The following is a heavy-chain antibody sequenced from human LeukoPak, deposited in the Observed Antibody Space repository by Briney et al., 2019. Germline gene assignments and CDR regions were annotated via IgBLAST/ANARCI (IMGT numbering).Heavy chain of an antibody. CDR1: GFTFSSYA. CDR2: ISGSGGST. Sequence: GGSLRLSCAASGFTFSSYAMSWVRQAPGKGLEWVSAISGSGGSTFYADSVKGRFTTYRDNSKNTLYLQMNSLRAEDTALYYCAKVYSSGWYWVDYWGQGTLLTVSS. D-gene: IGHD6-19*01. CDR3: AKVYSSGWYWVDY. J-gene: IGHJ4*02. V-gene: IGHV3-23*01.